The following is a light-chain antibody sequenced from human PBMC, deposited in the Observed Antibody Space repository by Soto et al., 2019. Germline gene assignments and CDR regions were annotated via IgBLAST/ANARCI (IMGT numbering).Light chain of an antibody. V-gene: IGLV2-14*01. CDR3: SSYSITSTRI. CDR2: EVT. J-gene: IGLJ2*01. Sequence: QSVLAQPASVSASPGQSITISCTGTSSDVGGYDYVSWYQQHPGKAPKLMIYEVTTRPSGVSSCFSGSKSGSTASLTISGLQAEDEADYYCSSYSITSTRIFGGGTKVTVL. CDR1: SSDVGGYDY.